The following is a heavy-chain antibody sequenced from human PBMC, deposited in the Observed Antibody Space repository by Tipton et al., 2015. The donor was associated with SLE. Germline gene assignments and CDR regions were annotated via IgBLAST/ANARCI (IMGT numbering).Heavy chain of an antibody. Sequence: TLSLTCTVSGGSISSSNYYWGWIRQPPGKGLEWIGNIYHSGSTYYNPSLRSRVTVSVDTSKNQFSLNLSSVTAADTAVYYCARAIRTADSNYIDNWGPGTLVTVSS. V-gene: IGHV4-39*07. CDR1: GGSISSSNYY. J-gene: IGHJ4*02. D-gene: IGHD1-14*01. CDR2: IYHSGST. CDR3: ARAIRTADSNYIDN.